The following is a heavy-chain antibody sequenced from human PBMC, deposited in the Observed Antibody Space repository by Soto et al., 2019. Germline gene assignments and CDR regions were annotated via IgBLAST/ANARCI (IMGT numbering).Heavy chain of an antibody. CDR1: GGSISSGDYY. CDR3: ARGDFLAALHGMDV. D-gene: IGHD6-6*01. Sequence: QVQLQESGPGLVKPSQTLSLTCTVSGGSISSGDYYWSWIRQPPGKGLEWIGYIYYSGSSYYNPSLKSRVTISVETSKNQFSLKLSSVTAADTAVYYCARGDFLAALHGMDVWGQGTTVTVSS. CDR2: IYYSGSS. V-gene: IGHV4-30-4*01. J-gene: IGHJ6*02.